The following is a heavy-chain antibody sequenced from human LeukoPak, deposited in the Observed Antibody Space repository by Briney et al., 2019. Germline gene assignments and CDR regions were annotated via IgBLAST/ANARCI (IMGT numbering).Heavy chain of an antibody. Sequence: GASVKVSCKASGGTFSSYAISWVRQAPGQGLEWMGRIIPILGIANYAQKFQGRVTITADKSTSTAYMELSSLRSEDTAVYYCARDMNYYGLGSYYMPGYWGQGTLVTVSS. CDR2: IIPILGIA. CDR1: GGTFSSYA. CDR3: ARDMNYYGLGSYYMPGY. D-gene: IGHD3-10*01. V-gene: IGHV1-69*04. J-gene: IGHJ4*02.